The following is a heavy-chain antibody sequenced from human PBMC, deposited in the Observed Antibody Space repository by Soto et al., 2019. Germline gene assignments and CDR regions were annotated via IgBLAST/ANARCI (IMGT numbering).Heavy chain of an antibody. V-gene: IGHV1-69*01. J-gene: IGHJ3*02. CDR3: ARVKGETVLDAFDI. CDR2: IIPIFGTA. D-gene: IGHD2-8*01. Sequence: QVQLVQSGAEVKKPGSSVKVSCKASGGTFSSYAISWVRQAPGQGLEWMGVIIPIFGTANYAQKFKGRVTITADESTSTAYMELSSLRSEETAVSYCARVKGETVLDAFDIWGQGTMVTVSS. CDR1: GGTFSSYA.